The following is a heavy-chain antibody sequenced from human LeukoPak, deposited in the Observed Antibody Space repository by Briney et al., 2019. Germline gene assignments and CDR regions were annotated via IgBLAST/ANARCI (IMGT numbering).Heavy chain of an antibody. D-gene: IGHD5-18*01. CDR2: ISSGGGTT. V-gene: IGHV3-23*01. CDR1: GFTFSNYA. J-gene: IGHJ4*02. Sequence: GGSLRLSCAASGFTFSNYAMNWVRQAPGKGLEWVSAISSGGGTTHYADSVRGRFTISRDNSKNTLYLQMNSLRAEDTAMYYCAKTYVDTTFFDFWGQGTLVTVSS. CDR3: AKTYVDTTFFDF.